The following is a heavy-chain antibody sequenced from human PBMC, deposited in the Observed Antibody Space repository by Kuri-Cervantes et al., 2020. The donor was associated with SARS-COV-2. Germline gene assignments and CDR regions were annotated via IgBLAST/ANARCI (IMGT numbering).Heavy chain of an antibody. CDR2: IKQDGSEK. J-gene: IGHJ4*02. Sequence: GGSLRLSCAASGFTFSNAWMSWVRQAPGKGLEWVANIKQDGSEKYYVDSVKGRFTISRDNAKNSLYLQMNSLRAEDTAVYYCARNSYYGSGLFDYWGQGTLVTVSS. CDR1: GFTFSNAW. CDR3: ARNSYYGSGLFDY. V-gene: IGHV3-7*01. D-gene: IGHD3-10*01.